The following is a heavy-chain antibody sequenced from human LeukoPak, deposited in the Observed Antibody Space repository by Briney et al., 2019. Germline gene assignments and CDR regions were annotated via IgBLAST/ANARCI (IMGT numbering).Heavy chain of an antibody. D-gene: IGHD1-26*01. Sequence: GGSLRLSCAASGFTFDDYAMHWVRQAPGKGLEWVSGISWNSDSIGYADSVKGRFTISRDNAKNSLYLQMNSLRSEDTALYYCAKGKWYSGTYHFDYWGQGTLVTVSS. J-gene: IGHJ4*02. CDR3: AKGKWYSGTYHFDY. V-gene: IGHV3-9*01. CDR1: GFTFDDYA. CDR2: ISWNSDSI.